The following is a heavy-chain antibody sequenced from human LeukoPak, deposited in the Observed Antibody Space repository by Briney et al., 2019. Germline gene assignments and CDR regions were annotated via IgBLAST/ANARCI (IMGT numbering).Heavy chain of an antibody. CDR2: INPNSGGT. D-gene: IGHD3-22*01. Sequence: ASVKVSCKASGYTFTGYYMHWVRQAPGQGLEWMGWINPNSGGTNYAQKFQGRVTMTRDTSISTAYMELSRLRSDDTAVYYCARDRRYYDSSGYENYWGQGTLVTVSS. J-gene: IGHJ4*02. CDR1: GYTFTGYY. CDR3: ARDRRYYDSSGYENY. V-gene: IGHV1-2*02.